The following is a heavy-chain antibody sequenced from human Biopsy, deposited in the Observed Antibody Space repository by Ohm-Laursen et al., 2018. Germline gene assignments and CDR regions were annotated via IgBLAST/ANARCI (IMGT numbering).Heavy chain of an antibody. J-gene: IGHJ4*02. CDR2: ITHSGYT. D-gene: IGHD2-8*01. CDR3: ASRLYGPNPIDY. V-gene: IGHV4-34*01. CDR1: SGSFSSNY. Sequence: GTLSLTCAVYSGSFSSNYRTWIRQPPGKGLEWIGEITHSGYTNYNPSLKSRVTVSVDTSKNQFSLKLSSVTAADTAVYYCASRLYGPNPIDYWGQGTLVTVSS.